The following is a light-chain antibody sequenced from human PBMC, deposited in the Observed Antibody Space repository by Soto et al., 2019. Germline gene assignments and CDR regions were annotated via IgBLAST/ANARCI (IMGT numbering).Light chain of an antibody. CDR3: QHYGSPPRT. CDR1: QSVGGNY. J-gene: IGKJ2*01. V-gene: IGKV3-20*01. CDR2: RAS. Sequence: EIVFTQSPGTLSLSPGERATLSCRASQSVGGNYLGWYQQKPGQTPRLLIYRASNRATGIPDRFSGSGSGTDFTLTISRLEPDDFAMYYCQHYGSPPRTFGQGTKLEIK.